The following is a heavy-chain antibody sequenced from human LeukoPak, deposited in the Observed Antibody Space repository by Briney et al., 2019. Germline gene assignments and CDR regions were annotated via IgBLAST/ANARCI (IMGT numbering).Heavy chain of an antibody. D-gene: IGHD5-18*01. J-gene: IGHJ3*02. V-gene: IGHV4-61*01. CDR3: ARDRGYSYGDAFDI. Sequence: SETLSLTCTVSGGSISSSSYYWGWIRQPPGKGLEWIGYIYYSGSTNYNPSLKSRVTISVDTSKNQFSLKLSSVTAADTAVYYCARDRGYSYGDAFDIWGQGTMVTVSS. CDR1: GGSISSSSYY. CDR2: IYYSGST.